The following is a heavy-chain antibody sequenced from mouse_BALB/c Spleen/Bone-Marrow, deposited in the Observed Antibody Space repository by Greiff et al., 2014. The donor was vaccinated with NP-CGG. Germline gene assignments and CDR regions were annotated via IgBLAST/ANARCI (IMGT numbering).Heavy chain of an antibody. CDR3: AREGPWFAY. CDR1: GYTFTDYA. J-gene: IGHJ3*01. V-gene: IGHV1-67*01. CDR2: IGTYYGDA. Sequence: QVQLQQSGAELVRPGVSVTISCKGSGYTFTDYAMHLVKQSHAKSLEWIGVIGTYYGDATYNQKFKDKATMTVDKSSSTAYMELARLTSEDSAIYYCAREGPWFAYWGQGTLVTVSA.